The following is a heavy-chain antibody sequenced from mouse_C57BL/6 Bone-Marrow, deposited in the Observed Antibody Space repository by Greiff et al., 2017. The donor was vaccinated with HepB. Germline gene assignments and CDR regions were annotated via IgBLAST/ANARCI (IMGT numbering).Heavy chain of an antibody. V-gene: IGHV5-6*01. Sequence: EVKLVESGGDLVKPGGSLKLSCAASGFTFSSYGMSWVRQTPDKRLEWVATISSGGSYTYYPDSVKGRFTISRDNAKNTLYLQMSSLKSEDTAMYYCARLRRSITTVVSPSMDYWGQGTSVTVSS. CDR1: GFTFSSYG. J-gene: IGHJ4*01. CDR2: ISSGGSYT. D-gene: IGHD1-1*01. CDR3: ARLRRSITTVVSPSMDY.